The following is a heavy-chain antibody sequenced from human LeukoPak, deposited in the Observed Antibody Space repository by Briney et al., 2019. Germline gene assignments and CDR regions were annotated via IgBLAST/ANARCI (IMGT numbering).Heavy chain of an antibody. Sequence: GASVKVSCKASGYTFTSYPMNWVRQAPGQGLEWMGWINTNTGNPTYAQGFTGRFVFSLDTSVSTAYLQISSLKAEDTAVYYCARGYTYYYDSSGYYFTPWGQGTLVTVSS. J-gene: IGHJ5*02. D-gene: IGHD3-22*01. CDR3: ARGYTYYYDSSGYYFTP. CDR2: INTNTGNP. V-gene: IGHV7-4-1*02. CDR1: GYTFTSYP.